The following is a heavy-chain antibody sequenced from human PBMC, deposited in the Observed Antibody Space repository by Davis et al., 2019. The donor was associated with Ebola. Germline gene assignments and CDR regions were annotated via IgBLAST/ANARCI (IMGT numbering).Heavy chain of an antibody. J-gene: IGHJ4*02. CDR1: LYSFPPYL. CDR2: VSTYTGNT. D-gene: IGHD7-27*01. Sequence: SVTVSCLPSLYSFPPYLFLWVRQPPGQGPEWMGWVSTYTGNTDYAQKFQGRDTMTTDTSTTTAYMELRGLRSDDTAVYYCARETEELGIDYWGQGTLVTVTS. V-gene: IGHV1-18*04. CDR3: ARETEELGIDY.